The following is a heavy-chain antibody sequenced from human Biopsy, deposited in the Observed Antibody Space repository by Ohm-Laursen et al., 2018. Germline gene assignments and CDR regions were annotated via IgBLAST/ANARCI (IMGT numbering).Heavy chain of an antibody. V-gene: IGHV4-59*01. CDR2: VYYTGST. CDR3: ARDRGYYSDRTVPGYFDL. CDR1: GDSISSYY. J-gene: IGHJ2*01. D-gene: IGHD3-22*01. Sequence: GALSLTCPVSGDSISSYYWSWIRQPPGKGLQWIGYVYYTGSTDYNPSLQSRVTISVDTSKNHFSLRLRSVTPADTAIYYCARDRGYYSDRTVPGYFDLWGRGTLVTVSS.